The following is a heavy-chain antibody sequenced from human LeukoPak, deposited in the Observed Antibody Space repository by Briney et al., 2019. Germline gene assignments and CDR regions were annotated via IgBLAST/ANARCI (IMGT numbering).Heavy chain of an antibody. V-gene: IGHV3-49*04. CDR3: TRVKDTAMVNDY. D-gene: IGHD5-18*01. Sequence: PGGSLRLSCTASGFTFGDYAMSWVRQAPGKGLEWVGFIRSKAYGGTTEYAASVKGRFTISRDDSKSIAYLQMNSLKTEDTAVYYCTRVKDTAMVNDYWDQGTLVTVSS. J-gene: IGHJ4*02. CDR1: GFTFGDYA. CDR2: IRSKAYGGTT.